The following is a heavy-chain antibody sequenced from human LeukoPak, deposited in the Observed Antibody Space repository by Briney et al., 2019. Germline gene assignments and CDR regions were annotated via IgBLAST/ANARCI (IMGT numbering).Heavy chain of an antibody. J-gene: IGHJ4*02. CDR3: TRDPLRYLRVGHYDY. CDR2: IDYDSSHI. Sequence: GGSLRLSCAASGFTFSTCAMNWVRRVPGKGLEWVSSIDYDSSHIYYAASVRGRFTISRDNARDSVYLQMDSLRVEDTAVYYCTRDPLRYLRVGHYDYWGQGTLVAVSS. CDR1: GFTFSTCA. V-gene: IGHV3-21*01. D-gene: IGHD3-9*01.